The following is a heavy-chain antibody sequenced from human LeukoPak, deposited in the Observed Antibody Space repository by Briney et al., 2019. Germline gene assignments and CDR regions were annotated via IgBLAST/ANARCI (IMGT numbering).Heavy chain of an antibody. Sequence: GGSLRLSCAASGFSFSSYWMHWVRQAPGKGLAWVSRINSDGTTKSYADSVKGRFTISRDNAKNTLYLQMNSLRAEDTAVYYCATGYCSSASCYRAFEYWGQGTLVTVSS. J-gene: IGHJ4*02. CDR3: ATGYCSSASCYRAFEY. CDR2: INSDGTTK. V-gene: IGHV3-74*01. D-gene: IGHD2-2*01. CDR1: GFSFSSYW.